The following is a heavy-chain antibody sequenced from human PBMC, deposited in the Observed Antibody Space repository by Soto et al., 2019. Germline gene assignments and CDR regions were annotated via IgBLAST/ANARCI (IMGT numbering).Heavy chain of an antibody. CDR3: AKTRESGIYFYFDS. D-gene: IGHD1-26*01. CDR2: LSGSGATT. V-gene: IGHV3-23*01. J-gene: IGHJ4*02. CDR1: GFTFTSAA. Sequence: EVQLLESEGGLVQPGGSLRLSCAASGFTFTSAAVSWLRQAPGKGLEWVSTLSGSGATTYYADSVKGRFTISRDNSKNTLYLQMNSLRAEDTALYYSAKTRESGIYFYFDSWGQGALVTVSS.